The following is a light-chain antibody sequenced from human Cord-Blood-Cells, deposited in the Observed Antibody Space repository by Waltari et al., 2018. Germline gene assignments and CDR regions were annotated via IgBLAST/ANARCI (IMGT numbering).Light chain of an antibody. CDR2: GAS. CDR3: QQYGSSPPYT. Sequence: EIVLTQSPATLSLSPGERATLSCRASQSVSSSYLAWYQQQPGQAPRLLIYGASSRATGIPDRFSGSGSGTDFTLTISRLEPEDFAVYYCQQYGSSPPYTFGQGTKLEIK. J-gene: IGKJ2*01. V-gene: IGKV3-20*01. CDR1: QSVSSSY.